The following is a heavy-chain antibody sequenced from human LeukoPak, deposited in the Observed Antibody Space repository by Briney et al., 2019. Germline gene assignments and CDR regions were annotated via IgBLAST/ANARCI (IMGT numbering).Heavy chain of an antibody. CDR2: IYYSGST. Sequence: SETLSLTCTVSGGSISSYYWSWIRQPPGKGLEWIGYIYYSGSTYYNPSLKSRVTISVDTSKNQFSLKLSSVTAADTAVYYCARRGSAYYNDAFDIWGQGTMVTVSS. CDR3: ARRGSAYYNDAFDI. CDR1: GGSISSYY. D-gene: IGHD3-22*01. J-gene: IGHJ3*02. V-gene: IGHV4-59*08.